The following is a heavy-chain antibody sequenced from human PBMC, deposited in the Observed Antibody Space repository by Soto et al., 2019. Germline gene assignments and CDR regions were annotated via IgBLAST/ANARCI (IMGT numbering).Heavy chain of an antibody. CDR2: ISGSGGST. V-gene: IGHV3-23*01. CDR1: GFTFSSYA. J-gene: IGHJ4*02. CDR3: AKDRITMIVGLDY. D-gene: IGHD3-22*01. Sequence: PGGSLRLSCAASGFTFSSYAMSWVRQAPGKGLEWVSAISGSGGSTYYADSVKGRFTFSRDISKNTLFLQMNSLRAEDTAVYYCAKDRITMIVGLDYWGQGTLVTVSS.